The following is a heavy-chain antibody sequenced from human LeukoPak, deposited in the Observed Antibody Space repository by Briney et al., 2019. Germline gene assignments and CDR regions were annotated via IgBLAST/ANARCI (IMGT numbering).Heavy chain of an antibody. V-gene: IGHV3-21*01. D-gene: IGHD5/OR15-5a*01. CDR3: FCGSRFVYHFDY. Sequence: GGSLRLSCAASGFTFSSYAMSWVRQAPGKGLEWVSSISGDSNYIYYADSVKGRFTISRDNAQKSLYLQMNSLRAEDTAVYYCFCGSRFVYHFDYWGQGALVTVSA. J-gene: IGHJ4*02. CDR1: GFTFSSYA. CDR2: ISGDSNYI.